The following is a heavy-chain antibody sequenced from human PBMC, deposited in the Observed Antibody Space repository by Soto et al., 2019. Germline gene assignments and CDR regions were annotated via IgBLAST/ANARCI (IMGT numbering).Heavy chain of an antibody. Sequence: QVQLQESGPGLVKPSQTLSLTCTVSGGSISSGGYYWSWIRQPPGKGLEWIGEINHSGSTNYNPSLKSRVTISVDTSKNQFSLKLSSVTAADTAVYYCARSPYGDYDPFDYWGQGTLVTVSS. D-gene: IGHD4-17*01. V-gene: IGHV4-31*03. CDR2: INHSGST. J-gene: IGHJ4*02. CDR1: GGSISSGGYY. CDR3: ARSPYGDYDPFDY.